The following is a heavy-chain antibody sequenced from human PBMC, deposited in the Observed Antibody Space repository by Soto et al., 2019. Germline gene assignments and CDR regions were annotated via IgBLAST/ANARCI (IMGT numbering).Heavy chain of an antibody. CDR1: GFTFSNYG. Sequence: QVQLVESGGGVVQPGRSLRLSCAASGFTFSNYGMYWVRQAPGKGLEWVALISYDGSNKYHADSVKGRFTISRDNSKNTLYLQMNNLRPEDTAVYYCAPHSGGSCCDDYWGQGTLVTVSS. V-gene: IGHV3-30*03. J-gene: IGHJ4*02. CDR3: APHSGGSCCDDY. D-gene: IGHD2-15*01. CDR2: ISYDGSNK.